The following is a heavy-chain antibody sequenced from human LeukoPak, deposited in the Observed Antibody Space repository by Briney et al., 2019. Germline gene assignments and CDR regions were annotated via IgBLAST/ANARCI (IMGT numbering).Heavy chain of an antibody. V-gene: IGHV3-69-1*01. CDR3: GREDCNNVRCYGASDA. D-gene: IGHD2-2*01. CDR1: GFTFSSYA. J-gene: IGHJ5*02. CDR2: ISSNNNI. Sequence: GGSMRLSCVGSGFTFSSYAMNWVRRAPGEGLEWVSSISSNNNIYYADSGKGRFTISRDDAKNSLSLQMNSLRGEDTAVYYCGREDCNNVRCYGASDAWGQGTLVTVSS.